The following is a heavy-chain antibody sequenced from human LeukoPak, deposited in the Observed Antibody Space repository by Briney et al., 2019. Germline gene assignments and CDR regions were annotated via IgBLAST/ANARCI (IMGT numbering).Heavy chain of an antibody. D-gene: IGHD6-25*01. CDR2: ISGSGSYI. J-gene: IGHJ1*01. CDR3: TRSTAASGTAVFFHY. CDR1: GSTFSSYT. Sequence: GGSLRLSCEASGSTFSSYTMNWVRQVPGKGLEWVASISGSGSYISLSDSVRGRFTISRDNMKNSLYLDMNGLRAEDTSLYYCTRSTAASGTAVFFHYWGQGTLVTVSS. V-gene: IGHV3-21*01.